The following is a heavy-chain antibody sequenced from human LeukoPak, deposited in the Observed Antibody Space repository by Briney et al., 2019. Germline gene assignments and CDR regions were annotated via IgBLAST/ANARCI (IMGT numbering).Heavy chain of an antibody. V-gene: IGHV4-30-2*01. Sequence: RSQTLSLICTVSGGSISSGGYYWRWIRQPPGKGLEWIGYIYHSGRTYYNPSLKSRVTISVDRSKNQFSLKLSSVTAADTAVYYCAREGVVPAALYNWFDPWGQGTLVTVSS. CDR1: GGSISSGGYY. J-gene: IGHJ5*02. D-gene: IGHD2-2*01. CDR2: IYHSGRT. CDR3: AREGVVPAALYNWFDP.